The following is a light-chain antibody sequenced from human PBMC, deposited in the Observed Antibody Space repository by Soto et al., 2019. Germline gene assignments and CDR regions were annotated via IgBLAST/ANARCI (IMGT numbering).Light chain of an antibody. Sequence: ELVMTPSPATLSVSPVERATLSCRASQSVSSNLAWYQQKPGQAPRLLIYGASTRATGIPARFSGSGSGTEFTLTISSLQSEDFAVYYCQQYNNWTPITFGQGTRLEI. CDR3: QQYNNWTPIT. J-gene: IGKJ5*01. V-gene: IGKV3-15*01. CDR1: QSVSSN. CDR2: GAS.